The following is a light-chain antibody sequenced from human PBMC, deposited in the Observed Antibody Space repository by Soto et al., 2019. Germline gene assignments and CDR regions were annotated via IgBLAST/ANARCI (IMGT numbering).Light chain of an antibody. Sequence: AIQMTQSPSSLSASVGDRVTITCRASQDIRNHLAWYRQKPGTAPKVLISAASSLQTGVPSRFRGSGSGTDFTLTISSLQPEDFATYYCLQDFNFPFTFGQGTKLEVK. V-gene: IGKV1-6*01. CDR1: QDIRNH. CDR2: AAS. J-gene: IGKJ2*01. CDR3: LQDFNFPFT.